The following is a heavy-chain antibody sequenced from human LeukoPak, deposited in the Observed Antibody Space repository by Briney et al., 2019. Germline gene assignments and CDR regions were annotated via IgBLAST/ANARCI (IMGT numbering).Heavy chain of an antibody. CDR1: GYTFTSYG. CDR3: ARGYGGYDFWSGYLFDY. V-gene: IGHV1-18*01. CDR2: ISAYNGNT. J-gene: IGHJ4*02. Sequence: GASVKVSCKASGYTFTSYGISWVRQAPGQGLEWMGWISAYNGNTNYAQKLQGRVTMTTDTSTSTACMELRSLGSDDTAVYYCARGYGGYDFWSGYLFDYWGQGTLVTVSS. D-gene: IGHD3-3*01.